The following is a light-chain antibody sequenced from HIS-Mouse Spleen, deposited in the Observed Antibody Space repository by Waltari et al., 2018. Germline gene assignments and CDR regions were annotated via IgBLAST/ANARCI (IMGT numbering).Light chain of an antibody. Sequence: QSALTRPASVSGSPGQSITISCTGTRSDAGGYNYVSWYQQHPGKAPKLMIYDVSNRPSGVSNRFSGSKSGNTASLTISGLQAEDEADYYCSSYTSSSTEVFGGGTKLTVL. CDR2: DVS. V-gene: IGLV2-14*03. J-gene: IGLJ2*01. CDR3: SSYTSSSTEV. CDR1: RSDAGGYNY.